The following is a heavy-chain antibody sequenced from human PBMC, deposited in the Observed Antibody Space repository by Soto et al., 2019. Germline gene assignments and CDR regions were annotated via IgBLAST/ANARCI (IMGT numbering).Heavy chain of an antibody. V-gene: IGHV4-59*01. CDR2: IYDTGTT. CDR3: ARHDNMTLGSQYLDS. CDR1: GGSISSFY. Sequence: SETLSLTCTVSGGSISSFYWSWIRQSPGKGLEWIGYIYDTGTTNYNPSLESRATISVDRSKNQFSLKLTSVTAADRAVYYCARHDNMTLGSQYLDSWGPGTLVTVSS. D-gene: IGHD1-1*01. J-gene: IGHJ4*02.